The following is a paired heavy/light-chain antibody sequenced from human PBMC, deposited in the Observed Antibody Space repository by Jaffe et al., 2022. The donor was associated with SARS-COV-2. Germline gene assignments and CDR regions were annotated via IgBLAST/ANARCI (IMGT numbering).Light chain of an antibody. CDR1: QDIGSL. V-gene: IGKV1-17*01. CDR2: AAS. CDR3: LQHHTYPYT. Sequence: DIQMTQSPSSLSASVGDRVTISCRASQDIGSLLGWWQQKPGRAPKRLIYAASSLEGGVSSRFSGRGSGTEFTLTISSLQPEDFATYYCLQHHTYPYTFGQGTYLEIK. J-gene: IGKJ2*01.
Heavy chain of an antibody. CDR3: VKGGWLDY. Sequence: EVQLLESGGGLVQPGGSLRLSCAASGFSFNTFEMSWARQAPGKGLEWVAFIGSSSDRTYYADSVKGRFTISRDNSENTLFLQLSSLRVEDTAVYYCVKGGWLDYWGQGALVTVSS. D-gene: IGHD6-19*01. CDR2: IGSSSDRT. CDR1: GFSFNTFE. V-gene: IGHV3-23*01. J-gene: IGHJ4*02.